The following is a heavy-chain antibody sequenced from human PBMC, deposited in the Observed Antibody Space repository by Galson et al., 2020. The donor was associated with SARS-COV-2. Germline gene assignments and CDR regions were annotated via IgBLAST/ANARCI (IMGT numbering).Heavy chain of an antibody. CDR2: ISYDGSNK. CDR1: GFTFSSYG. Sequence: TGGSLRLSCAASGFTFSSYGMHWVRQAPGKGLEWVAVISYDGSNKYYADPVKGRFTISRDNSKNTLYLQMNSLRAEDTAVYYCAKDQAYHEFWSGYLEAGYYYYYYGMEVWGQGTTVTGSS. D-gene: IGHD3-3*01. J-gene: IGHJ6*02. V-gene: IGHV3-30*18. CDR3: AKDQAYHEFWSGYLEAGYYYYYYGMEV.